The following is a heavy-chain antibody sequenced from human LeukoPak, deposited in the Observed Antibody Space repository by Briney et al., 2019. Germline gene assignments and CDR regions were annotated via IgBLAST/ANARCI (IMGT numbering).Heavy chain of an antibody. CDR2: IRQDESEK. J-gene: IGHJ4*02. Sequence: GGALRLSCTASGFTFAHYWMTWLRQAPGKGLEWVANIRQDESEKYYVDSVKGRFTISRDNTANALYLHMNSLRADDTAVYYCGRERNWGGSESDYWGQGTLVTVSS. CDR3: GRERNWGGSESDY. D-gene: IGHD3-16*01. CDR1: GFTFAHYW. V-gene: IGHV3-7*01.